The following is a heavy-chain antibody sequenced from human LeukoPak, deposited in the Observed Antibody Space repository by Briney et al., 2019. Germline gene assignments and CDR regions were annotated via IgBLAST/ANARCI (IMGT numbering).Heavy chain of an antibody. V-gene: IGHV3-48*03. Sequence: GGSLRLSCAASGFTFSSYEMNWVRQAPGKGLEWVSYVSSSGSTIYYADSAKGRFTISRDNAKNSLHLQMNSLRAEDTAVYYCATPPGLLFSYYYGMDVWGQGTTVTVSS. CDR2: VSSSGSTI. D-gene: IGHD2/OR15-2a*01. CDR1: GFTFSSYE. J-gene: IGHJ6*02. CDR3: ATPPGLLFSYYYGMDV.